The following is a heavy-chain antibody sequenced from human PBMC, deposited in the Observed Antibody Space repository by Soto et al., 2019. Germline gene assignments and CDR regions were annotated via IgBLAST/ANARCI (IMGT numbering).Heavy chain of an antibody. J-gene: IGHJ6*02. CDR2: INHSGST. CDR1: GGSFSGYY. D-gene: IGHD3-10*01. V-gene: IGHV4-34*01. Sequence: SETPSLTCAVYGGSFSGYYWSWIRQPPGKGLEWIGEINHSGSTNYNPSLKSRVTVSVDTSKNQFSLKLSSVTAADTAVYYCARGRYYYYGSGSPYYSGMDVWGQGTTVTVSS. CDR3: ARGRYYYYGSGSPYYSGMDV.